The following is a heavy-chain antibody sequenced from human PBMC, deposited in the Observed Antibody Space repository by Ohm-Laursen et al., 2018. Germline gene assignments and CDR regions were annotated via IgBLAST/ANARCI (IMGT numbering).Heavy chain of an antibody. CDR1: AFTLSSSE. J-gene: IGHJ4*02. D-gene: IGHD1-26*01. Sequence: SLRLSCAASAFTLSSSEMHWVRQAPGKGLEWISGITHGSDTIYYADSVKGRFTISRDNAKNSLYLQMNSLRDEDTAIYYCVKECGGTYNFWGQGTLVSVSS. V-gene: IGHV3-48*03. CDR3: VKECGGTYNF. CDR2: ITHGSDTI.